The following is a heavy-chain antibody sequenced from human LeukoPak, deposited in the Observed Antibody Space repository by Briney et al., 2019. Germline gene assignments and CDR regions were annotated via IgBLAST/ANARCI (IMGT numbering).Heavy chain of an antibody. CDR2: VSGSGSTT. D-gene: IGHD1-26*01. CDR3: AKGGGGSYFDY. Sequence: GGSLRLSCAASGFTFSSYAMSWVRQAPGKGLEWVSAVSGSGSTTHYADSVKGRFTISRDNSKNTLYLQMNSLRAEDTAVYYCAKGGGGSYFDYWGQGTLVTVSS. J-gene: IGHJ4*02. CDR1: GFTFSSYA. V-gene: IGHV3-23*01.